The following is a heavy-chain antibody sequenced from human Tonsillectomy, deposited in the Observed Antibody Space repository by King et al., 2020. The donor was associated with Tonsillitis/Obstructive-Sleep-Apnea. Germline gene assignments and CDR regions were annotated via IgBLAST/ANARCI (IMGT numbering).Heavy chain of an antibody. D-gene: IGHD6-6*01. CDR1: GFTFSSYA. J-gene: IGHJ4*02. Sequence: DVQLVESGGGLVQPGGSLRLSCAASGFTFSSYAMSWVRQAPGKGLEWVSAISGSGGSTYYADSVKGRFTISRDNSKNTLYLQMNSLRAEDTAVYYCAKDWGEIAARPRHFDYWGQGTLVTVSS. CDR2: ISGSGGST. V-gene: IGHV3-23*04. CDR3: AKDWGEIAARPRHFDY.